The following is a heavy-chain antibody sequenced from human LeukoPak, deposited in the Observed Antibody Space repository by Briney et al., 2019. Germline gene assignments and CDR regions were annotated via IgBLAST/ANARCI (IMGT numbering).Heavy chain of an antibody. J-gene: IGHJ4*02. CDR3: ARAWRYNSGWFFDY. V-gene: IGHV1-18*01. CDR2: ISAYNGNT. Sequence: GASVKVSCKASGYTFPSYGFTWVRQAPGQGLEWMEWISAYNGNTNYAQNLQGRVTMTTDTSTSTASMELRSLRSDDTAVYYCARAWRYNSGWFFDYWGQGTLVTVSS. CDR1: GYTFPSYG. D-gene: IGHD6-19*01.